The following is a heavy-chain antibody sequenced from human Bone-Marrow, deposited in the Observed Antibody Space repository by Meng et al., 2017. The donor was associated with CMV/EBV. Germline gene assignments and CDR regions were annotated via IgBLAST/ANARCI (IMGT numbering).Heavy chain of an antibody. CDR2: IIPIFGTA. Sequence: SVKVSCKASGGTFSSYAISWVRQAPGQGLEWMGGIIPIFGTANYAQKFQGRVTITTDESTSTAYMELSSLRSEDTAVYYCASPGVSLYYYGMDVWGQGTTVTGSS. D-gene: IGHD7-27*01. J-gene: IGHJ6*02. CDR3: ASPGVSLYYYGMDV. V-gene: IGHV1-69*05. CDR1: GGTFSSYA.